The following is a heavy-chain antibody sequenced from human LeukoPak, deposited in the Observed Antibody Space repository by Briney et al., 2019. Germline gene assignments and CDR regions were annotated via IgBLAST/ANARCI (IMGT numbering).Heavy chain of an antibody. J-gene: IGHJ6*03. CDR3: ARHLGSYYGSGSSSFGLYYMDV. D-gene: IGHD3-10*01. Sequence: ASVKVSCKVSGYTLTELSMHWVRQAPGKGLEWMGGFDPEDGETIYAQKFQGRVTMTEDTSTDTAYMELSSLRSEDTAVYYCARHLGSYYGSGSSSFGLYYMDVWGKGTTVTISS. CDR2: FDPEDGET. CDR1: GYTLTELS. V-gene: IGHV1-24*01.